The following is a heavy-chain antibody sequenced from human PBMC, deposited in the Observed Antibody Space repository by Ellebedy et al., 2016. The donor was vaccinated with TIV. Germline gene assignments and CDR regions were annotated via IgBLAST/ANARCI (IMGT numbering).Heavy chain of an antibody. CDR1: GDSISSRNLY. V-gene: IGHV4-39*07. CDR2: IYSSWNT. J-gene: IGHJ4*02. CDR3: AADRSISWYFY. D-gene: IGHD2-2*01. Sequence: MPSETLSLTCTVSGDSISSRNLYWGWIRQAPGTGLQWIGSIYSSWNTYYNPSLESRVTMSIDTSKNQFSLKLTSVTAADTAVYYCAADRSISWYFYWGQGTLVTVSS.